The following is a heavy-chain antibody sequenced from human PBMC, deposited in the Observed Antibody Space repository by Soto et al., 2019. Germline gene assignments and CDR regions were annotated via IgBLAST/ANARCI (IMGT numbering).Heavy chain of an antibody. CDR3: AHRRSYCSGGSCYSGFDY. CDR1: GFSLSTSGVG. D-gene: IGHD2-15*01. V-gene: IGHV2-5*02. Sequence: QITLKESGTTLVKPTQTLTLTCTFSGFSLSTSGVGVGWIRQPPGKALEWLALIYWDDDKRYSPSLKSRLTITKDTSKNQLVLTMTNMDPVDTATYYCAHRRSYCSGGSCYSGFDYWGQGTLVTVSS. J-gene: IGHJ4*02. CDR2: IYWDDDK.